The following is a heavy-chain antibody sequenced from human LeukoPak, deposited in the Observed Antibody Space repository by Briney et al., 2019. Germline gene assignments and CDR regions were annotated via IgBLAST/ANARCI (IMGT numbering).Heavy chain of an antibody. CDR1: GFTFSDYY. D-gene: IGHD6-19*01. J-gene: IGHJ4*02. Sequence: PGGSLRLSCAASGFTFSDYYMSWIRQAPGKGLEWVTMIWYDGSNKYCGDSVKGRFTISRDNSKNTVYLRMNSLRVEDTAVYYCVRDPPSSRWSFDYWGQGALVTVSS. V-gene: IGHV3-33*08. CDR2: IWYDGSNK. CDR3: VRDPPSSRWSFDY.